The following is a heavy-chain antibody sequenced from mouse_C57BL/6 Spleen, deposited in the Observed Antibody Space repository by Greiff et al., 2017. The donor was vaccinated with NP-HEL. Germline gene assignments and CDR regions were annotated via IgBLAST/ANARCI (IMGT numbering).Heavy chain of an antibody. CDR2: IDPSDSYT. Sequence: VQLQQPGAELVRPGTSVKLSCKASGYTFTSYWMHWVKQRPGQGLEWIGVIDPSDSYTNYNQKFKGKATLTVDTSSSTAYMQLSSLTSEDSAVYYCARRGFYSNYVGGYYFDYWGQGTTLTVSS. J-gene: IGHJ2*01. V-gene: IGHV1-59*01. CDR1: GYTFTSYW. D-gene: IGHD2-5*01. CDR3: ARRGFYSNYVGGYYFDY.